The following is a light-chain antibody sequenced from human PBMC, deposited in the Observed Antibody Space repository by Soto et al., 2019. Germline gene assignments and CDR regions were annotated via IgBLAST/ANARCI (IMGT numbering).Light chain of an antibody. Sequence: QAVVTQPPSVSGAPGQTITISWTGSSSNIGAGYDVHWYQQLPGRAPKLLIYGNNNRPSGVPDRFSGSKSGTSVSLAITGLRGEDEADYHCQSYDSSLTNAVFGGGTKLTAL. V-gene: IGLV1-40*01. J-gene: IGLJ2*01. CDR2: GNN. CDR3: QSYDSSLTNAV. CDR1: SSNIGAGYD.